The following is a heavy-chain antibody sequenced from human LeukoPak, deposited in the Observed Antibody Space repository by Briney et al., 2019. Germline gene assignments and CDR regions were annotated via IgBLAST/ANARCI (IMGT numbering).Heavy chain of an antibody. CDR3: ARHPRFSSGKGWFDP. CDR2: IFPGDSNI. V-gene: IGHV5-51*01. Sequence: GESLKISCKGSGYSFTNYWIAWVRQMPGKGLEWMAMIFPGDSNIKYSPSFQGQVTVSADKSISTAYLQWSSLTASDTAMYYCARHPRFSSGKGWFDPWGQGTLVTVTS. CDR1: GYSFTNYW. D-gene: IGHD3-10*01. J-gene: IGHJ5*02.